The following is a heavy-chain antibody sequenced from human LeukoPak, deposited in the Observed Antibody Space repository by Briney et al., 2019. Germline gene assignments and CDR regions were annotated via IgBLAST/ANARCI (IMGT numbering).Heavy chain of an antibody. J-gene: IGHJ4*02. CDR2: MKSNNGHT. Sequence: ASVKVSCKASGYTLTSFDFNWVRQATGQGLEWMGWMKSNNGHTGYAQKFQGRVTMTRDTSISTAYMELSSLTFEDTAVYYCARGPPNWGMVGYWGQGTLVTVSS. V-gene: IGHV1-8*01. CDR1: GYTLTSFD. D-gene: IGHD7-27*01. CDR3: ARGPPNWGMVGY.